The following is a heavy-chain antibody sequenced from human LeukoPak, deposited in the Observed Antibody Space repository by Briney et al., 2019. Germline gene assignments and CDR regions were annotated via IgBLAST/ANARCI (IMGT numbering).Heavy chain of an antibody. CDR3: AKDGGYGSGSYYPDY. V-gene: IGHV3-23*01. CDR2: ISGSGGTT. D-gene: IGHD3-10*01. J-gene: IGHJ4*02. Sequence: GGSLRLSCATSGFTFSNYAVSWVRQAPGKGLEWVSSISGSGGTTYYADSVKGRFTISRDNSKNTLYLQMNSLRADDTAVYYCAKDGGYGSGSYYPDYWGQGTLVTVSS. CDR1: GFTFSNYA.